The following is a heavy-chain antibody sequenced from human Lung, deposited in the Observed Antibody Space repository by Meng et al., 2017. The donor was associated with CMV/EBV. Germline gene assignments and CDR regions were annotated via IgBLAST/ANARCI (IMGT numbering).Heavy chain of an antibody. CDR3: ARVGGCSGGGCYHRLFDY. CDR2: IYYTGST. CDR1: GCAISSGDYY. D-gene: IGHD2-15*01. V-gene: IGHV4-30-4*01. J-gene: IGHJ4*02. Sequence: QGQWQESGQGLVKPSQTLYLTCTVSGCAISSGDYYWSWISQPPGKGLEWIGYIYYTGSTYYNPSLKSRVIISVDTSKNQFSLKLNSVTAADTAVYYCARVGGCSGGGCYHRLFDYWGQGTLVTVSS.